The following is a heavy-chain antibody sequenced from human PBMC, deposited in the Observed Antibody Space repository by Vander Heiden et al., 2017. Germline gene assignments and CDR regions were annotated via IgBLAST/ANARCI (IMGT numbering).Heavy chain of an antibody. CDR1: GLTFSGSA. CDR2: IRSKANSYAT. CDR3: TRPSGDSSSSGFDF. V-gene: IGHV3-73*02. D-gene: IGHD6-6*01. Sequence: EVQPVESGGGLARPGGSLKRSCAASGLTFSGSALHWVRQASGKGLEWVGRIRSKANSYATAYAASVTGRFTISRDDSKNTAYLEMNSLKTEDTAVYYCTRPSGDSSSSGFDFWGQGTRLTVSS. J-gene: IGHJ4*02.